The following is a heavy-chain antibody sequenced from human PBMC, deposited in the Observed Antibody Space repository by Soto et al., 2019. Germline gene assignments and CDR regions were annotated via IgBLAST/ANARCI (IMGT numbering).Heavy chain of an antibody. CDR1: GFTFSSYE. Sequence: QPGGSLRLSCAASGFTFSSYEMNWVRQAPGKGLEWVSYISSSGSTIYYADSVKGRFTISRDNAKNSLYLQMNSLRAEDTAVYYCARGGGCSGGSCYSGEYFQHWGQGTLVTVSS. D-gene: IGHD2-15*01. J-gene: IGHJ1*01. CDR3: ARGGGCSGGSCYSGEYFQH. CDR2: ISSSGSTI. V-gene: IGHV3-48*03.